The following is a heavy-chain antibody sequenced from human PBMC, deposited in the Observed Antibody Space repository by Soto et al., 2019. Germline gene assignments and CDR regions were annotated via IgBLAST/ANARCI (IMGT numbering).Heavy chain of an antibody. CDR2: ISYEGSNK. CDR3: ARVLGGMATVPFDY. Sequence: GGSLRLSCAASGFTFISYAMHLVRHAPVTGLEWVAVISYEGSNKYYADSVKGRFTISRDNSKNTLYLQMNSLRTEDTAVYYCARVLGGMATVPFDYWGQGALVTVSS. J-gene: IGHJ4*02. D-gene: IGHD4-4*01. CDR1: GFTFISYA. V-gene: IGHV3-30-3*01.